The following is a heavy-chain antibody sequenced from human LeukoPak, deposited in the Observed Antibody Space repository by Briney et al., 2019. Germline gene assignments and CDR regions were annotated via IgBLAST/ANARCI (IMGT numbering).Heavy chain of an antibody. CDR2: INSDGSST. CDR1: GFTFSSYW. J-gene: IGHJ6*02. V-gene: IGHV3-74*01. CDR3: ARRLSYYGMDV. Sequence: GGSLRLSCAASGFTFSSYWMHWVRQAPGKGLVWVSRINSDGSSTSYADSVKGRFTTSRDNAKNSLYLQMSSLRAEDTAVYYCARRLSYYGMDVWGQGTTVIVSS. D-gene: IGHD3-16*02.